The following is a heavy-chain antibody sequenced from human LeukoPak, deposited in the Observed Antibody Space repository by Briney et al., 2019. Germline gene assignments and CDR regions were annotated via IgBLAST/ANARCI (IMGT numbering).Heavy chain of an antibody. CDR2: TSYDGSKK. Sequence: GGSLRLSCAASGFTFSSYAMHWVRQAPGKGLERVAVTSYDGSKKYYADSVKGRFTISRDNAKNTLYLQMNSLRAEDTAVYYCARENYYDSSGYYALGAFDIWGQGTLVTVSS. V-gene: IGHV3-30-3*01. CDR3: ARENYYDSSGYYALGAFDI. D-gene: IGHD3-22*01. J-gene: IGHJ3*02. CDR1: GFTFSSYA.